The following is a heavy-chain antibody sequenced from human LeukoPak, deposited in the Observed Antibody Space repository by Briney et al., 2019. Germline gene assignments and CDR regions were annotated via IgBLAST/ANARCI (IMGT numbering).Heavy chain of an antibody. CDR1: GGSISSYY. Sequence: SETLSLTCTVSGGSISSYYWSWIRQPPGKGLEWIGYIYYSGSTNYNPSLKSRVTISVDTSKNQFSLKLSSVTAADTAVYYCARVRPPLSAGRYCSSTSCYSNYYYGMDVWGQGTTVTVSS. CDR2: IYYSGST. J-gene: IGHJ6*02. D-gene: IGHD2-2*02. CDR3: ARVRPPLSAGRYCSSTSCYSNYYYGMDV. V-gene: IGHV4-59*01.